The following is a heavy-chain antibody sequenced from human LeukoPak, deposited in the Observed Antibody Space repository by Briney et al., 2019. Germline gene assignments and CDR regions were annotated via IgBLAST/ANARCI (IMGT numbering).Heavy chain of an antibody. CDR2: IDPSDSYT. D-gene: IGHD3-9*01. J-gene: IGHJ4*02. Sequence: GESLKISCKGSGYSFTSYWISWVRQMPGKGLEWMGRIDPSDSYTNYSPSFQGHVTISADKSISTAYLQWSSLKASDTAMYYCARHDDILTSSPDHWGQGTLVTVSS. CDR3: ARHDDILTSSPDH. V-gene: IGHV5-10-1*01. CDR1: GYSFTSYW.